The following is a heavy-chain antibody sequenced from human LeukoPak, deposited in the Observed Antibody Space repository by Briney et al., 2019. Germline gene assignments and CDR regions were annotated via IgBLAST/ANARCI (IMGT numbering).Heavy chain of an antibody. Sequence: GGSLRLSCAASGFTFSSYWMHWVRQAPGKGLVWVSRINSDGSSTSYADSVKGRFTVSRDNAKNTLYLQMNSLRAEDTAVYYCAREPSAYSNYNYWGQGTLVTVSP. CDR3: AREPSAYSNYNY. J-gene: IGHJ4*02. V-gene: IGHV3-74*01. CDR1: GFTFSSYW. D-gene: IGHD4-4*01. CDR2: INSDGSST.